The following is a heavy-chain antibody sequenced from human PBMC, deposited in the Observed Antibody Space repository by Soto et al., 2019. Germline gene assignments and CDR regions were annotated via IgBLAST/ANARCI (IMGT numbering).Heavy chain of an antibody. CDR1: GGTFSSYA. V-gene: IGHV1-69*12. CDR3: ARDGLGAIFGVVIPCDP. CDR2: IIPIFGTA. Sequence: QVQLVQSGAEVKKPGSSVKVSCKASGGTFSSYAISWVRQAPGQGLEWMGGIIPIFGTANYAQKFQGRVTITADESTSTAYMELSSLRSEDTAVYYCARDGLGAIFGVVIPCDPWGQGTLVTVSS. D-gene: IGHD3-3*01. J-gene: IGHJ5*02.